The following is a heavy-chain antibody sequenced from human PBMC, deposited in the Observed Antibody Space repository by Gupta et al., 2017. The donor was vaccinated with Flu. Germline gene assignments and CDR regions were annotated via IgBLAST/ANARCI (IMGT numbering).Heavy chain of an antibody. D-gene: IGHD6-13*01. Sequence: EEQVLESGGGLVKPGGSLRLSCTASGFSFTNDWMLWVRQAPGKGMEGVRRMKSKSVGENKENAANVQGRVTISRADSKNTVFLQINTVKTTDTGVYYCATVCQQLEQCAYFYFYADVWGKGTTVTVSS. J-gene: IGHJ6*03. CDR1: GFSFTNDW. CDR3: ATVCQQLEQCAYFYFYADV. CDR2: MKSKSVGENK. V-gene: IGHV3-15*01.